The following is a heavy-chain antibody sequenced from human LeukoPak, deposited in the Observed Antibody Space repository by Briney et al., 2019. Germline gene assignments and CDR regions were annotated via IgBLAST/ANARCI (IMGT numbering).Heavy chain of an antibody. D-gene: IGHD3-22*01. CDR2: IYSGGST. Sequence: GGSLRLSCAASGFTVSSNYMSWVRQAPGKGLEWVSVIYSGGSTYYADSVNGRFTISRDNSKNTLYLQMNSLRAEDTAVYYCASMYDSSGYPSEYYYGMDVWGQGTTVTVPS. J-gene: IGHJ6*02. CDR3: ASMYDSSGYPSEYYYGMDV. V-gene: IGHV3-66*01. CDR1: GFTVSSNY.